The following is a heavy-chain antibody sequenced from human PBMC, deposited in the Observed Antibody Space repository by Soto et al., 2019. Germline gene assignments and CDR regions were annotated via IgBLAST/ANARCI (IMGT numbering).Heavy chain of an antibody. J-gene: IGHJ4*02. D-gene: IGHD3-9*01. CDR1: GASISRDDYY. Sequence: QVQLQESGPGLVKPSQTLSLTCSVSGASISRDDYYWSWIRQQPGKGLEWIAYIYSSGNSYYNPSLSSRVAITLDTSKNQFSLRLSTVTAADKGVYYCASALTGDYVGFDYWGQGTPATVSS. CDR3: ASALTGDYVGFDY. V-gene: IGHV4-31*03. CDR2: IYSSGNS.